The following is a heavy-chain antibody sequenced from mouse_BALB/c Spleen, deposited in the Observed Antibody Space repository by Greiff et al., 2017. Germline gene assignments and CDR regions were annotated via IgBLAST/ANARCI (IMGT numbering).Heavy chain of an antibody. V-gene: IGHV1S137*01. CDR1: GYTFTDYA. D-gene: IGHD2-2*01. J-gene: IGHJ4*01. Sequence: VKLQESGAELVRPGVSVKISCKGSGYTFTDYAMHWVKQSHAKSLEWIGVISTYYGDASYNQKFKGKATMTVDKSSSTAYMELARLTSEDSAIYYCARDYGYDDGYAMDYWGQGTSVTVSS. CDR3: ARDYGYDDGYAMDY. CDR2: ISTYYGDA.